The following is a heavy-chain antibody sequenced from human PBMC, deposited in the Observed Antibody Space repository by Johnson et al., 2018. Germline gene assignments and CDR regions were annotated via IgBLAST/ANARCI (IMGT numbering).Heavy chain of an antibody. Sequence: VQLVLSGGGLVQFGGSLRLSCAASGFTVSSNYMSWVRQAPGKGLEWVSVIYSGGSTYYAAAVKVRFTISRDNSKNTLYLQMNSLRAEDTAVYYCARDVTGAFDIWGQGTMVTVSS. J-gene: IGHJ3*02. CDR3: ARDVTGAFDI. V-gene: IGHV3-53*01. D-gene: IGHD1-1*01. CDR2: IYSGGST. CDR1: GFTVSSNY.